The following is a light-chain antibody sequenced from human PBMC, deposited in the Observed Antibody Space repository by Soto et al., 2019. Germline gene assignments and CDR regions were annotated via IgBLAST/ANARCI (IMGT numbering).Light chain of an antibody. CDR2: GAS. CDR1: QSVSTRY. CDR3: HQFGSSPLAFT. Sequence: ESMLTQSPGTRSLSPGERATLSCRASQSVSTRYLAWYQQKRGQAPRLLIYGASIRAAGIPDRFSGSGSGTDFPLTISRLEAEDFAVYYCHQFGSSPLAFTFGQGTKLEI. V-gene: IGKV3-20*01. J-gene: IGKJ2*01.